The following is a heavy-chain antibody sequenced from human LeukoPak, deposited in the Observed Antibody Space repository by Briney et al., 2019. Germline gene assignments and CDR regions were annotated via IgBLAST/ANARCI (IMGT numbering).Heavy chain of an antibody. CDR3: ARDPCTGGSCYDY. J-gene: IGHJ4*02. CDR1: GFTFGDYA. Sequence: GGSLRLSCAASGFTFGDYAMHWVRQAPGKGLEWVSVIYSGGSTYYADSVKGRFTISRDNSKNTLYLQMNSLRAEDTAVYYCARDPCTGGSCYDYWGQGTLVTVSS. D-gene: IGHD2-15*01. V-gene: IGHV3-66*01. CDR2: IYSGGST.